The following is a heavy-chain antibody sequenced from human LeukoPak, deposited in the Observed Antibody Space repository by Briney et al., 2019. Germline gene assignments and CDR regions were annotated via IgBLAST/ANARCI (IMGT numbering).Heavy chain of an antibody. CDR1: GFTFNNYG. Sequence: GGSLRLSCAASGFTFNNYGMHWVRQAPGKGLEWVAFIRYDGGNEYYADSLKGRFTISRDNSKNTLYMQMNSLTAEDTAVYYCAKDLDQPDSSVYHYYYFDYWGQGTLVTVSS. J-gene: IGHJ4*02. CDR3: AKDLDQPDSSVYHYYYFDY. D-gene: IGHD3-22*01. V-gene: IGHV3-30*02. CDR2: IRYDGGNE.